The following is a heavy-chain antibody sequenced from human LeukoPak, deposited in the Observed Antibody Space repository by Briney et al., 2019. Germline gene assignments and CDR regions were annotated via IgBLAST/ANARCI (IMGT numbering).Heavy chain of an antibody. V-gene: IGHV3-23*01. J-gene: IGHJ4*02. D-gene: IGHD3-10*01. Sequence: GGSLRLSCVVSGFTFSHFAMSWVRQAPGKGLQWVSTISGSGNKTYDADFVKGRFTISRDNSKNTLYLQMTGLRAEDTAVYYCAKLKRVGIAPFDDWGQGILVTVSS. CDR3: AKLKRVGIAPFDD. CDR1: GFTFSHFA. CDR2: ISGSGNKT.